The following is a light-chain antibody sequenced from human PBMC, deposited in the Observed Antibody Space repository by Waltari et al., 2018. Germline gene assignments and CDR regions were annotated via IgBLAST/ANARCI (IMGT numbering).Light chain of an antibody. CDR3: HQYGSAPLT. CDR2: GAS. V-gene: IGKV3-20*01. CDR1: QSVSRSY. J-gene: IGKJ4*01. Sequence: EIVLTQSPGTLSLSPGERATLSCRASQSVSRSYFAWFQQKPGQAPRLLLSGASNRATGIPDRFSGSGSGTDFTLTISRLQPDDFAVYYCHQYGSAPLTFGGGTKVEI.